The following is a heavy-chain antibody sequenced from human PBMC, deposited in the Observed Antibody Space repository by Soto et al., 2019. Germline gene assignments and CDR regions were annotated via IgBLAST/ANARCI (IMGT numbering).Heavy chain of an antibody. CDR3: AKKAGATPGYYYYGMDV. CDR2: ISGSGGTT. CDR1: GFTFSSYT. V-gene: IGHV3-23*01. Sequence: GGSLRLSCAASGFTFSSYTMTWVRQAPGKGLEWVSAISGSGGTTYYSNSVKGRFTISRDNSKNTLYLQMNSLRAEDTALYYCAKKAGATPGYYYYGMDVWGQGTTVTVSS. D-gene: IGHD7-27*01. J-gene: IGHJ6*02.